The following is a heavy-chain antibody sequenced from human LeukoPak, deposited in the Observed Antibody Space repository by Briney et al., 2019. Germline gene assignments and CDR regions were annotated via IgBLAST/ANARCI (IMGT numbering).Heavy chain of an antibody. Sequence: SETLSLTCTVSGGSISSYYWSWIRQPPGKGLEWIGEINHSGSTNYNPSLKSRVTISVDTSKNQFSLKLSSVTAADTAVYYCASAIAVAGTHDYWGQGTLVTVSS. V-gene: IGHV4-34*01. D-gene: IGHD6-19*01. CDR2: INHSGST. CDR3: ASAIAVAGTHDY. J-gene: IGHJ4*02. CDR1: GGSISSYY.